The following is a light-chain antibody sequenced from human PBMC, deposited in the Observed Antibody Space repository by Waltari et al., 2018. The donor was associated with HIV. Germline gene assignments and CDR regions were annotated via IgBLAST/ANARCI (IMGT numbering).Light chain of an antibody. Sequence: QSALTQPASVSGSPGQSITIPCTGTSSDVGTYDLLSWYQQHPGKAPKLMIYEVTKWSSGVSNRFSGSKSGNTASLTISGLQAEDEADYYCCSYAGTNGLVFGGGTKLTVL. CDR1: SSDVGTYDL. V-gene: IGLV2-23*02. CDR3: CSYAGTNGLV. J-gene: IGLJ3*02. CDR2: EVT.